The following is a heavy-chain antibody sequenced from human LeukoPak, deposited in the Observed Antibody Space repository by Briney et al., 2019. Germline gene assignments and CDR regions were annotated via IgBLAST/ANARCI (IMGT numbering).Heavy chain of an antibody. Sequence: GGSLRLSCAASGFTFSNNAMSWVRQAPGKGLEWVSAISGSGGSTYYADSVKGRFTISRDNSKNTLYLQMNSLRAEDTAVYYCAKDLSREYDILTGYYMSRYYFDYWGQGTLVTVSS. J-gene: IGHJ4*02. D-gene: IGHD3-9*01. V-gene: IGHV3-23*01. CDR1: GFTFSNNA. CDR3: AKDLSREYDILTGYYMSRYYFDY. CDR2: ISGSGGST.